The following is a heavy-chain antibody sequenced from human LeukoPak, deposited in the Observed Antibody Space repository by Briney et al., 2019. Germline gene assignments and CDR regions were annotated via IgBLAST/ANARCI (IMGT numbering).Heavy chain of an antibody. CDR2: IYTSGST. CDR3: ARGYSSSWYLNWFDP. J-gene: IGHJ5*02. CDR1: GGSISSGSYY. D-gene: IGHD6-13*01. V-gene: IGHV4-61*02. Sequence: SETLSLTCTVSGGSISSGSYYWSWIRQPAGKGLEWIGRIYTSGSTNYNPSLKSRVTISVDTSKNQFSLKLSSVTAADTAVYYCARGYSSSWYLNWFDPWGQGTLVTVSS.